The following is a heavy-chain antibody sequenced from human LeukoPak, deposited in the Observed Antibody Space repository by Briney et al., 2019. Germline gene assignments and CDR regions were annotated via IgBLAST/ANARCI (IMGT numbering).Heavy chain of an antibody. V-gene: IGHV4-38-2*02. CDR3: ARASHDYGDYSHFDY. D-gene: IGHD4-17*01. Sequence: SETLSLTCTVSGYSISSSYYWGWIRQPPGRGLEWIGSIYHSGSTYYNPSLKTRVTISVDKSKNQFSLKLSSVTAADTAVYYCARASHDYGDYSHFDYWGQGTLVTVSS. CDR1: GYSISSSYY. J-gene: IGHJ4*02. CDR2: IYHSGST.